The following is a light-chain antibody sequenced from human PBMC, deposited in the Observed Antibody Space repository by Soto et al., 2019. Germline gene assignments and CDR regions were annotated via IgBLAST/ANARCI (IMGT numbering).Light chain of an antibody. V-gene: IGKV3-11*01. CDR1: QSVGTF. CDR2: DAS. Sequence: EIVLTQSPATLSLSPGERATLSCRASQSVGTFFAWYQQKPGQAPRLLIYDASNRATGIPARFSGGGSGTDFTLTISSLEPEDFAVYYCQQRSNWPPITFGQGTRLEIK. J-gene: IGKJ5*01. CDR3: QQRSNWPPIT.